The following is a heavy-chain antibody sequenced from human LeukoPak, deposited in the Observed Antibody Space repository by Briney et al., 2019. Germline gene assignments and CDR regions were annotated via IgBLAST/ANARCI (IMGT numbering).Heavy chain of an antibody. CDR3: ARDRGVVVAATLDY. CDR2: INWNGGST. V-gene: IGHV3-20*04. Sequence: GGSLRLSCAASGFTFSSYGMRWVRQAPGKGLEWVSGINWNGGSTGYADSVKGRFTISRDNAKNSLYLQMNSLRAEDTALYYCARDRGVVVAATLDYWGQGTLVTVSS. D-gene: IGHD2-15*01. CDR1: GFTFSSYG. J-gene: IGHJ4*02.